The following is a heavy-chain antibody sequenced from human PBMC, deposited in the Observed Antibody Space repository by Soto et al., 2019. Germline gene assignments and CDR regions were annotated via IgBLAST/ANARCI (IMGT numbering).Heavy chain of an antibody. V-gene: IGHV1-69*13. Sequence: SVKVSCKASGGTFSSYAISWVRQAPGQGLEWMGGIIPIFGTANYAQKFQGRVTITADESTSTAYMELSSLRSEDTAVYYCARGALAMTTRSFFDYWGQGTLVTVSS. J-gene: IGHJ4*02. CDR2: IIPIFGTA. D-gene: IGHD4-4*01. CDR1: GGTFSSYA. CDR3: ARGALAMTTRSFFDY.